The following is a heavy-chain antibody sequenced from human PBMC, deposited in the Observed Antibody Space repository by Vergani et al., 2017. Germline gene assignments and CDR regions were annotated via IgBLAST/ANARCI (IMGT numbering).Heavy chain of an antibody. Sequence: EVQLVESGGGLVQPGGSLRLSCAASGFTFSSYAMSWVRQAPGKGLEWVSAISGSGGSTYYADSVKGRFTISRDNSKNTLHLQMNSLRADDTAVYYCTKGSRGYTGYFFDYWGQGTLATVSS. J-gene: IGHJ4*02. V-gene: IGHV3-23*04. CDR1: GFTFSSYA. CDR2: ISGSGGST. D-gene: IGHD5-12*01. CDR3: TKGSRGYTGYFFDY.